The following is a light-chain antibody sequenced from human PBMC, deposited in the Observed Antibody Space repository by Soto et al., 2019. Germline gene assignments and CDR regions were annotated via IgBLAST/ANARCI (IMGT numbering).Light chain of an antibody. J-gene: IGKJ5*01. Sequence: IVLTQTPVGLSGSCRQTAAMSSNSTESLLDSDLKTHLYWYLQKAGQSPQLLIFEGSNRFSGVPDRFSGRGSGADFLLNISRVEPEDVGVYSCMQSIQVLPTFGQGTRLEIK. CDR3: MQSIQVLPT. CDR1: ESLLDSDLKTH. CDR2: EGS. V-gene: IGKV2D-29*02.